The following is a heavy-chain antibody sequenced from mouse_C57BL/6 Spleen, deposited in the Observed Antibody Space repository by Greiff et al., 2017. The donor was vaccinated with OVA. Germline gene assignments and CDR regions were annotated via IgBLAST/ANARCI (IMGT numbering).Heavy chain of an antibody. D-gene: IGHD2-2*01. CDR1: GYTFTEYT. CDR3: ARHEDGAVTTEAWFAY. CDR2: FYPGSGSI. Sequence: QVHVKQSGAELVKPGASVKLSCKASGYTFTEYTIHWVKQRSGQGLEWIGWFYPGSGSIKYNEKFKDKATLTADKSSSTVYMELSRLTSEDSAVYFCARHEDGAVTTEAWFAYWGQGTLVTVSA. J-gene: IGHJ3*01. V-gene: IGHV1-62-2*01.